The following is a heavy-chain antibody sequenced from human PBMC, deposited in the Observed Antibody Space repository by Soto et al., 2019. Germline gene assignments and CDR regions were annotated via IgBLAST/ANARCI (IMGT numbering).Heavy chain of an antibody. CDR3: AKNPPNIPPAMGPTLYFDD. CDR1: GFTFSIYA. J-gene: IGHJ4*02. V-gene: IGHV3-23*01. D-gene: IGHD2-2*01. CDR2: ITGDGVRT. Sequence: PGGSLRLSCAASGFTFSIYAMSWVRQAPGKGLEWVSGITGDGVRTFYADSVKGRFTISRDQSNNMVFLEMNSLRAEDTAVYYCAKNPPNIPPAMGPTLYFDDWGQGSLVTVSS.